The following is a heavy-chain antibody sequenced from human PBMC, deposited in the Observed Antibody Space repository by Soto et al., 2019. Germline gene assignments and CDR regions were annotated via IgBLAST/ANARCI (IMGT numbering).Heavy chain of an antibody. D-gene: IGHD3-3*01. CDR1: EFTFSSYA. CDR3: ARHRQIFGVVIDY. J-gene: IGHJ4*02. Sequence: GGSLRLSCAASEFTFSSYAMSWVRQAPGKGLEWVSAISGSGGSTYYADSVKGRFTISRDNSKNTLYLQMNSLRAEDTAVYYCARHRQIFGVVIDYWGQGTLVTVSS. CDR2: ISGSGGST. V-gene: IGHV3-23*01.